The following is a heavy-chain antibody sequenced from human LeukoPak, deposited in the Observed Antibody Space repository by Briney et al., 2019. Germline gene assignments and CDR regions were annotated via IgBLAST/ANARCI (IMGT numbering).Heavy chain of an antibody. CDR1: GFTFSSNS. CDR2: ISSSATHM. V-gene: IGHV3-21*01. J-gene: IGHJ4*02. Sequence: PGGSLRLSCAASGFTFSSNSMNWVRQAPGKGLEWISSISSSATHMYYADSVKGRFTISRDNAKNSLYLQMSNLRAEDTAIYYCARGAADLDYWGQGAQVTVSS. D-gene: IGHD6-13*01. CDR3: ARGAADLDY.